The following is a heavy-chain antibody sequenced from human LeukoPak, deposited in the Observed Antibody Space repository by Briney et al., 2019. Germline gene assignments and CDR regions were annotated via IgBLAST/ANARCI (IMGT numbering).Heavy chain of an antibody. D-gene: IGHD6-6*01. J-gene: IGHJ3*02. CDR1: GGSISSGDYY. Sequence: SQTLSLTCTVSGGSISSGDYYWSWIRQHPGKGLEWIGYIYYSGSTYYNPSLKSRVTISVDTSKNQFSLKLSSVTAADTAVYYCARDIEYSSSSLAFDIWGQGTMVTVSS. CDR2: IYYSGST. V-gene: IGHV4-31*03. CDR3: ARDIEYSSSSLAFDI.